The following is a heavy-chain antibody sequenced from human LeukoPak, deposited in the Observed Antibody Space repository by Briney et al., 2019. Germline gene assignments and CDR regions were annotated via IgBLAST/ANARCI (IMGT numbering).Heavy chain of an antibody. J-gene: IGHJ4*02. CDR3: TTDLVDTVMVGDY. CDR2: IKSKTDGGTR. V-gene: IGHV3-15*01. Sequence: PGGSLRLSCAASGFTFSNAWMSWVRQAPGKGLEWVGRIKSKTDGGTRDYAAPVKGRFTISRDDSKNTLYLQMYSLKTEDTAVYYCTTDLVDTVMVGDYWGQGTLVTVSS. D-gene: IGHD5-18*01. CDR1: GFTFSNAW.